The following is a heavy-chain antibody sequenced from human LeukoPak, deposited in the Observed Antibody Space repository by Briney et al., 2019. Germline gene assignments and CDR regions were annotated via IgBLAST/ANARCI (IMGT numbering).Heavy chain of an antibody. CDR2: INSDGSST. Sequence: PGGSLRLSCAASGFTFSSCWMHWVRQAPGKGLVWVSRINSDGSSTSYADSVKGRFTISRDNAKNTLYLQMNSLRAEDTAVYYCARESRSWVTAMVYYFDYWGQGTLVTVSS. CDR1: GFTFSSCW. D-gene: IGHD5-18*01. CDR3: ARESRSWVTAMVYYFDY. J-gene: IGHJ4*02. V-gene: IGHV3-74*01.